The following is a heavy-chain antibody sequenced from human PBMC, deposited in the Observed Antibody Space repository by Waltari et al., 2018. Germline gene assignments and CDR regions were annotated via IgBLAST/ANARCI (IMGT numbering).Heavy chain of an antibody. CDR2: INMEGSSI. CDR3: ARKGGRGYTYGPFYYDS. J-gene: IGHJ4*02. D-gene: IGHD5-18*01. Sequence: EVQLVEAGGDIVQPGGSLRLSCAASGFRFSDYWMHWVRQVPGKGLGVGSRINMEGSSISYSDSVQGRFTISRDNSKNMLYLQLNSLRAEDTAVYYCARKGGRGYTYGPFYYDSWGQGTLVTVSS. V-gene: IGHV3-74*01. CDR1: GFRFSDYW.